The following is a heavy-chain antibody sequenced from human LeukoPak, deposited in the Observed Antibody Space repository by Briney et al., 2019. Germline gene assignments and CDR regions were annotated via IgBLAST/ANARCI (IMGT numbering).Heavy chain of an antibody. V-gene: IGHV3-23*01. CDR2: ISGSGGST. Sequence: PGGSLRLSCAAPGFTFSSYGMSWVRQAPGKGLEWVSAISGSGGSTYYADSVKGRFTISRDNSKNTLYLQMNSLRAEDTAVYYCAKDPYGYSYGYGFDYWGQGTLVTVSS. J-gene: IGHJ4*02. CDR1: GFTFSSYG. D-gene: IGHD5-18*01. CDR3: AKDPYGYSYGYGFDY.